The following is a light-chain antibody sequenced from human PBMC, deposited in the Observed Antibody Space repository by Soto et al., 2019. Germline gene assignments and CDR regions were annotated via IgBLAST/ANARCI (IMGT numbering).Light chain of an antibody. J-gene: IGKJ1*01. CDR3: QQYNSYSPWT. Sequence: DIKMTQSPSTLSASLGDGGTITYRASQSISRGLAWYQQKPGKAPNVLIYDASSLQSGVPSRFSGSGSWTEFTITISSLHPEDFSIYYCQQYNSYSPWTFGQGTKVDIK. CDR1: QSISRG. CDR2: DAS. V-gene: IGKV1-5*01.